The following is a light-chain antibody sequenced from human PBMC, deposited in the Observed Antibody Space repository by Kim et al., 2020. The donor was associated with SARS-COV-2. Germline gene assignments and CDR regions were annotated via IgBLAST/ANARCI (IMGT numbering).Light chain of an antibody. V-gene: IGKV3-15*01. J-gene: IGKJ4*01. CDR2: GAS. CDR3: QHYNNWPLT. Sequence: VSPAERATLSCRASQSVGSNLAWYQQKPGQAPRLLIYGASTRATGIPARLSGSGSGTEFTLTISSLQSEDFAVYYCQHYNNWPLTFGGGTKVDIK. CDR1: QSVGSN.